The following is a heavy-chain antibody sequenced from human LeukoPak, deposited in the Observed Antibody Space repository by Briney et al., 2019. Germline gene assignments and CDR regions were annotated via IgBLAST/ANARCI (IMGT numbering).Heavy chain of an antibody. V-gene: IGHV4-30-4*01. CDR2: IYYSGST. Sequence: PSQTLSLTCTVSGGSISSGDYYWSWIRQPPGKGLEWIGYIYYSGSTYYNPSLKSRGTISVDTSNNQFSLKLRSVSAADTAVYYCAREALRPSRWFDPWGQGTLVTVSS. D-gene: IGHD4-17*01. J-gene: IGHJ5*02. CDR1: GGSISSGDYY. CDR3: AREALRPSRWFDP.